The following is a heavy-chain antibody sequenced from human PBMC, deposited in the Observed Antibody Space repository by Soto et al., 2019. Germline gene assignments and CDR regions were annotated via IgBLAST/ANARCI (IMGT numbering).Heavy chain of an antibody. CDR1: GFTFSSYA. CDR3: ARETEAYSSPISY. J-gene: IGHJ4*02. CDR2: ISYDGSNK. Sequence: QVQLVESGGGVVQPGRSLRLSCAASGFTFSSYAMHWVRQAPGKGLEWVAVISYDGSNKYYADSVKGRFTISRDNSKNTLYLQMNCLRAEDTAVYYCARETEAYSSPISYWGQGTLVTVSS. V-gene: IGHV3-30-3*01. D-gene: IGHD6-13*01.